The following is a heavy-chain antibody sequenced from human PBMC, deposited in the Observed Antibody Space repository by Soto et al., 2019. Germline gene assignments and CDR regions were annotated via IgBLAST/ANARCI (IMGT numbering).Heavy chain of an antibody. J-gene: IGHJ5*02. CDR2: IHYSGST. D-gene: IGHD7-27*01. V-gene: IGHV4-61*01. CDR3: ATDTGGWFDP. Sequence: SETLSLTCTVSGGSVSSNSYYCNWIRQPPGKGLEWIGFIHYSGSTDYNPSLKSRVPMSVDRSKNQFSLRLSSVTAADTAVYYCATDTGGWFDPWGQGTLVTVCS. CDR1: GGSVSSNSYY.